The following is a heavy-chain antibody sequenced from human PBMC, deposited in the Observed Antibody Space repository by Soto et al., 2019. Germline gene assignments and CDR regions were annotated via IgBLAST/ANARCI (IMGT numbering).Heavy chain of an antibody. CDR3: ASVAPARFDSYCEMDV. V-gene: IGHV3-33*01. Sequence: GGSLRLSCAASGFTFSSYGMHWVRQAPGKGLEWVAVIWYDGSNKYYADSVKGRFTISRDNSKNTLYLRMNSLRAEDTAVYYCASVAPARFDSYCEMDVWGQGTRVTVAS. J-gene: IGHJ6*02. D-gene: IGHD2-21*01. CDR2: IWYDGSNK. CDR1: GFTFSSYG.